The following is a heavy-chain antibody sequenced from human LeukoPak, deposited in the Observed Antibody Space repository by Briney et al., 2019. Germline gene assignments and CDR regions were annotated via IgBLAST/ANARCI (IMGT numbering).Heavy chain of an antibody. J-gene: IGHJ6*03. CDR1: GGSISSYY. V-gene: IGHV4-59*01. CDR2: IYYSGST. CDR3: ARTYDPYYYYYMDV. D-gene: IGHD3-3*01. Sequence: SETLSLTCTVPGGSISSYYWSRIRQPPGKGLEWIGYIYYSGSTNYNPSLKSRVTISVDTSKNRFSLKLSSVTAADTAVYYCARTYDPYYYYYMDVWGKGTTVTVSS.